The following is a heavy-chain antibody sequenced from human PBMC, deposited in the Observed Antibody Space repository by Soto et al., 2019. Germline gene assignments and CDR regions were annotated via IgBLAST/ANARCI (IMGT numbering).Heavy chain of an antibody. Sequence: GGSLRLSCAASGFIFSTYNMNWVRQAPGKGLEWVADISGGGSTNYYADSVKGRFTISRDNAKNTVYLQMNSLRTEDTAVYYCARGPNHGDFDLWGQGTMVTVAS. D-gene: IGHD4-17*01. J-gene: IGHJ3*01. CDR1: GFIFSTYN. CDR2: ISGGGSTN. CDR3: ARGPNHGDFDL. V-gene: IGHV3-48*01.